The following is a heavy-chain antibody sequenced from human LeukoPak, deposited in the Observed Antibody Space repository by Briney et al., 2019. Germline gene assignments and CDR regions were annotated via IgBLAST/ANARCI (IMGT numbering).Heavy chain of an antibody. J-gene: IGHJ4*02. CDR1: GFTFTYYW. Sequence: GGSLRLSCTASGFTFTYYWMHWVRQAPGKGLVWVSQINSDGSSTNYADSVKGRFTTSRDNAKNTLYLQMNSLRVEDTALYYCATGGGIVGATPDYWGQGTLVTVSS. V-gene: IGHV3-74*01. CDR2: INSDGSST. CDR3: ATGGGIVGATPDY. D-gene: IGHD1-26*01.